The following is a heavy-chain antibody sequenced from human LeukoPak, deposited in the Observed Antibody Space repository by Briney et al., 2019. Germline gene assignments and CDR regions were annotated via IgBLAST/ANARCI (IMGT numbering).Heavy chain of an antibody. CDR2: ISYDGSNK. CDR1: GFTFSSYA. V-gene: IGHV3-30*04. CDR3: ASFSMTTVTTSCY. D-gene: IGHD4-17*01. J-gene: IGHJ4*02. Sequence: GGSLRLSCAASGFTFSSYAMSWVRQAPGKGLEWVAVISYDGSNKYYADSVKGRFTISRDNSKNTLYLQMNSLRAEDTAVYYCASFSMTTVTTSCYWGQGTLVTVSS.